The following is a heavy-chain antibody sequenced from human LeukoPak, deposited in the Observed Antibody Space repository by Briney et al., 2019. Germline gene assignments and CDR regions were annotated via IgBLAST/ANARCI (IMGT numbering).Heavy chain of an antibody. D-gene: IGHD6-13*01. Sequence: SETLSLTCTVSGGSISSYYWSWIRQPPGKGLEWIGYIYNSGSTNYNPSLKSRVTISVDTSKNQFSLKLSSVTAADTAVYYCARTTEAHSWRTRYYDYYMDVWGKGTTVTISS. J-gene: IGHJ6*03. CDR3: ARTTEAHSWRTRYYDYYMDV. CDR2: IYNSGST. V-gene: IGHV4-59*01. CDR1: GGSISSYY.